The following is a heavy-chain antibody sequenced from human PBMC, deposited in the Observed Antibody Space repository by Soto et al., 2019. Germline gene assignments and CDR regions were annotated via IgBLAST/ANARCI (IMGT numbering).Heavy chain of an antibody. CDR3: ARCSLVVVPAPGFNP. Sequence: SETLSLTCTVSGGSISSGGYYWSWIRQHPGKGLEWIGYVYYSGTTYYNPSLKSRVTISVDTSKNQFSLKLSSVSAADTALYYCARCSLVVVPAPGFNPWGRGTLVTVSS. D-gene: IGHD2-2*01. CDR2: VYYSGTT. CDR1: GGSISSGGYY. V-gene: IGHV4-31*03. J-gene: IGHJ5*02.